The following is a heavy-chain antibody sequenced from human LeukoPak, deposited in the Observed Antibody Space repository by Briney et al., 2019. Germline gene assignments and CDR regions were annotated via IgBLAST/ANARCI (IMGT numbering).Heavy chain of an antibody. CDR1: GYTFTSYG. V-gene: IGHV1-18*04. J-gene: IGHJ5*02. D-gene: IGHD6-19*01. CDR2: ISAYNGNT. Sequence: GASVKVSCKASGYTFTSYGISWVRRAPGQGLEWMGWISAYNGNTNYAQKLQGRVTMTTDTSTSTAYMELRSLRSDDTAVYYCARAVAVAGTGWFDPWGQGTLVTVSS. CDR3: ARAVAVAGTGWFDP.